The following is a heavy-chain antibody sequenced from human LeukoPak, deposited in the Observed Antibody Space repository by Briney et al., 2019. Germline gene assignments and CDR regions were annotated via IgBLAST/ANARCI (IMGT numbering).Heavy chain of an antibody. CDR3: ARGRPYSSSPGY. CDR1: GGSISSYY. Sequence: SETLSLTCTVSGGSISSYYWSWIRQPPGKGLEWIGYIYYSGSTNYNPSLKSRVTISVDTSKNQFSLKLSSVTAADTAVYYCARGRPYSSSPGYWGQGTLVTVSS. J-gene: IGHJ4*02. V-gene: IGHV4-59*13. CDR2: IYYSGST. D-gene: IGHD6-13*01.